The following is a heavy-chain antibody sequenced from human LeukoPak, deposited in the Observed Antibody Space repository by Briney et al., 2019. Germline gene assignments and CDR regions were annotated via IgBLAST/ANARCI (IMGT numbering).Heavy chain of an antibody. D-gene: IGHD3-22*01. V-gene: IGHV3-30*04. CDR3: ARVGYYESSGYYEY. J-gene: IGHJ4*02. CDR1: GFTFSSYA. Sequence: GGSLRLSCAASGFTFSSYAMHWVRQAPGKGLEWVAVISYADGSKKYYADSVKGRFTISRDNSKNTLYLQMNSLRGDDSAVYYCARVGYYESSGYYEYWGQGTLVTVSS. CDR2: ISYADGSKK.